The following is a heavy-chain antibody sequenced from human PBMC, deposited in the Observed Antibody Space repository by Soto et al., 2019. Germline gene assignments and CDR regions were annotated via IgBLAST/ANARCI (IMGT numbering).Heavy chain of an antibody. CDR3: AAVVMTAPGHDALDI. D-gene: IGHD2-21*02. V-gene: IGHV1-58*01. J-gene: IGHJ3*02. CDR1: GFTFPRSS. CDR2: IVVGSGNT. Sequence: SVKVSCKASGFTFPRSSVQWVRQARGQRFEWIGWIVVGSGNTDYAPKFQERVTITSDMSTSTVNMELSSLRSDDTAVYYCAAVVMTAPGHDALDIWGQGTMVTVSS.